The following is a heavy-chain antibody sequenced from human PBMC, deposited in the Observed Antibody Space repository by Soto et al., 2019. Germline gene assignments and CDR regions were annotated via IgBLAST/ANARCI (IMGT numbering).Heavy chain of an antibody. D-gene: IGHD5-18*01. J-gene: IGHJ4*02. V-gene: IGHV4-59*01. CDR2: VYHRGTT. Sequence: SETLSLTCSVSGASTSNYHYSWIRQSPGKGLEWIGYVYHRGTTYYTPSLKSRVNMSVDTSTNEFFLNLKSVTTADTAVYYCALGGYNYGRPFDFWGQGTLVTVSS. CDR3: ALGGYNYGRPFDF. CDR1: GASTSNYH.